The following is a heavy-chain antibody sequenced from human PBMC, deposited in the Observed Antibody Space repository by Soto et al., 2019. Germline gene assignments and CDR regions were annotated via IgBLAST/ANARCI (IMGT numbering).Heavy chain of an antibody. Sequence: EVQLLESGGALVQSGGSLRLSCAASGFTFSNFAMSWVRQAPGKGLEWVSGMSGSGDNKDHADSVKGRFTISRDNFKNTLYLQMNSLRAEDPAVYDCAKGSNYGLNGSPIRKVQYYYYYMDVWGKGTAVTVSS. J-gene: IGHJ6*03. CDR2: MSGSGDNK. CDR3: AKGSNYGLNGSPIRKVQYYYYYMDV. V-gene: IGHV3-23*01. CDR1: GFTFSNFA. D-gene: IGHD4-4*01.